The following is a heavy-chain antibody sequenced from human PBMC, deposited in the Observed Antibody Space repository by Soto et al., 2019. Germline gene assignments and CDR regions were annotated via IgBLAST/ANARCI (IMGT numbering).Heavy chain of an antibody. J-gene: IGHJ5*02. CDR1: GFSFSNYN. Sequence: EVQLVESGGGLVQPGGSLRLSCAASGFSFSNYNMNWVRQAPGKGLEWVSYISSISSTKYYADSVKGRFTISRDNAKNSRYLQMNSLRAEDTAVYYCAREAVAGTLNWFDPWGQGTLVTVSS. CDR3: AREAVAGTLNWFDP. V-gene: IGHV3-48*01. CDR2: ISSISSTK. D-gene: IGHD6-19*01.